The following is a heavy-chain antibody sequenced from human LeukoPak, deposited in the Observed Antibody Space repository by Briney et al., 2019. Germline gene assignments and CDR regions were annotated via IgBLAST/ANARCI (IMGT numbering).Heavy chain of an antibody. CDR3: ARVDVYSGYDYYLDY. Sequence: GGSLRLSCAASGFTFDDYGMSWVRQAPGKGLEWVSGINWNGGSTGYADSVKGRFTISRDNAKNSLYLQMNSLRAEDTALYYCARVDVYSGYDYYLDYWGQGTLVTVSS. D-gene: IGHD5-12*01. CDR1: GFTFDDYG. J-gene: IGHJ4*02. CDR2: INWNGGST. V-gene: IGHV3-20*04.